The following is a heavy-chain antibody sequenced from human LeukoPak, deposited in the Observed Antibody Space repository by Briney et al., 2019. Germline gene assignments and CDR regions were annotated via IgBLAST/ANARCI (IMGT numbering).Heavy chain of an antibody. J-gene: IGHJ4*02. CDR2: IFYTGNT. D-gene: IGHD1-26*01. CDR3: ATGRSPRYYDY. CDR1: GVSIYAYY. V-gene: IGHV4-59*01. Sequence: SETLSLTCTVSGVSIYAYYWNWIRQPPGKGLEYIGHIFYTGNTNYNPSLKSRVTISLDTSKNQFSLKVSSVTAADTAVYYCATGRSPRYYDYWGQGILVAVSS.